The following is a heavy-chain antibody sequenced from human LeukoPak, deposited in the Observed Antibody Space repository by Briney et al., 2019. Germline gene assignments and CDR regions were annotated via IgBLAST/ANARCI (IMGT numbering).Heavy chain of an antibody. CDR3: ASGYVWGSMGFDP. CDR1: GVSISSSSYY. V-gene: IGHV4-39*01. CDR2: IYYSGST. J-gene: IGHJ5*02. Sequence: PSETLSLTCTVSGVSISSSSYYWGWLRQPPGKGLEWIGSIYYSGSTYYNPSLKSRVTISVDTSKNQFSLKLRSLTAADTAAYYCASGYVWGSMGFDPWGQGTLVTVSS. D-gene: IGHD3-16*01.